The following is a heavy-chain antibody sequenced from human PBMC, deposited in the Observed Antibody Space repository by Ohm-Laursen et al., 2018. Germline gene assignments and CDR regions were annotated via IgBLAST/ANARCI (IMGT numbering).Heavy chain of an antibody. CDR2: ISGSGGST. CDR1: GFTLSSYA. D-gene: IGHD2-2*01. V-gene: IGHV3-23*01. J-gene: IGHJ4*02. CDR3: ANSVVPATY. Sequence: GSLRLSCAASGFTLSSYAMSWVRQAPGKGLAWVSAISGSGGSTYYADSVKGRFTISRDNSKNTLYLQMNSLRAEDTAVYYCANSVVPATYWGQGTLVTVSS.